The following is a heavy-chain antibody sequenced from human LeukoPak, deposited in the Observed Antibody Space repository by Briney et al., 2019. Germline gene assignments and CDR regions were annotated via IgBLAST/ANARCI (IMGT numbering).Heavy chain of an antibody. CDR3: ARGFYSPHY. CDR1: GGSISSDY. Sequence: SESLSLTCTVSGGSISSDYWSWIRQPPGKGLEWIGYIYYSGRTYYNPSLKSRITISVDTSKNQFSLKLSSVTAADTAVYYCARGFYSPHYWGQGTLVSVSS. V-gene: IGHV4-59*01. D-gene: IGHD4-11*01. J-gene: IGHJ4*02. CDR2: IYYSGRT.